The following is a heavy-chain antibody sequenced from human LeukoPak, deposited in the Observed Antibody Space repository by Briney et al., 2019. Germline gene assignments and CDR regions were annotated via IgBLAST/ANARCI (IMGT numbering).Heavy chain of an antibody. J-gene: IGHJ3*02. CDR3: ARGRYYYDSSPKSGAFDI. CDR2: INPSGGST. V-gene: IGHV1-46*01. D-gene: IGHD3-22*01. CDR1: GYTFTSYY. Sequence: ASVKVSCKASGYTFTSYYVHWVRQAPGQGLEWMGIINPSGGSTSYAQKFQGRVTMTRDTSTSTVYMELSSLRSEDTAVYYCARGRYYYDSSPKSGAFDIWGQGTMVTVSS.